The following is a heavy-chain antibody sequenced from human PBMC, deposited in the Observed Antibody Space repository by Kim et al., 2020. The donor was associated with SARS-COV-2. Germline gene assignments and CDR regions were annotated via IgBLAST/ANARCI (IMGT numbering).Heavy chain of an antibody. D-gene: IGHD3-10*01. CDR3: ATGDWFDP. Sequence: DSYTNYSPSFQGHVTISADKSISTAYLQWSSVKASDTAMYYCATGDWFDPWGQGTLVTVSS. J-gene: IGHJ5*02. V-gene: IGHV5-10-1*01. CDR2: DSYT.